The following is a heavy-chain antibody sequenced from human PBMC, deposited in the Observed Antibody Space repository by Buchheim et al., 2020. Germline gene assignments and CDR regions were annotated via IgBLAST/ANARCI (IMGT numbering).Heavy chain of an antibody. CDR3: EAPEFDY. J-gene: IGHJ4*02. Sequence: EVQLVESGGGLVQPGGSLRLYCAASGFTFSKYWMHLVRQAPGKGPVWVARIKSDGTSTSYADSVKGRFHIVRHNHKNTLHLQMNSLRSEDTAVYYCEAPEFDYWGRGTL. V-gene: IGHV3-74*01. CDR1: GFTFSKYW. CDR2: IKSDGTST.